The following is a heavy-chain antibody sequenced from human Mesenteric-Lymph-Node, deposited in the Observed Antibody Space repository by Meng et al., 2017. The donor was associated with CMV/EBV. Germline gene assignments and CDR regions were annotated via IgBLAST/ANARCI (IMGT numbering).Heavy chain of an antibody. J-gene: IGHJ4*02. V-gene: IGHV3-19*01. CDR3: AAYHTIFGVVISHFDY. D-gene: IGHD3-3*01. CDR1: GFTFSNSD. CDR2: VSWNGSRT. Sequence: GGSLRLSCAASGFTFSNSDMNWVRQDPGKGLEWGSGVSWNGSRTHYADSVKGRFIIFRDNSRNTLYLQMNSLRAEDTAVYYCAAYHTIFGVVISHFDYWGQGTLVTVSS.